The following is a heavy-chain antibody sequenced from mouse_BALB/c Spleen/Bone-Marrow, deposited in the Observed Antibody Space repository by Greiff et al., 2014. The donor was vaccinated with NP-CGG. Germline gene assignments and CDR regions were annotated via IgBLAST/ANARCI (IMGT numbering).Heavy chain of an antibody. CDR1: GFTFSSYG. J-gene: IGHJ2*01. D-gene: IGHD2-4*01. Sequence: EVKLVESGGDLVKPGGSLKLSCAASGFTFSSYGMSWVRQTPDKRLEWVATISSGGSYTYYPDSVKGRFTISRDNAKNTLYLQMSSLKSEDTAMYYCARQTYYDYDGYFDDWGQGTTLTVSS. CDR3: ARQTYYDYDGYFDD. V-gene: IGHV5-6*02. CDR2: ISSGGSYT.